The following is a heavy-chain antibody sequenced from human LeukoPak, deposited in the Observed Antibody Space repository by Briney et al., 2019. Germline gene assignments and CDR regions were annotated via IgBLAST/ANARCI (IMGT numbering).Heavy chain of an antibody. CDR1: GFTFSSYG. Sequence: WGSLRLSCAASGFTFSSYGMHWVRQAPGKGLEWVAFIRYDGSNKYYADSVKGRFTISRDNSKNTLYLQMNSLRAEDTAVYYCAKDHGYNYDYWGQGTLVTVSS. CDR3: AKDHGYNYDY. J-gene: IGHJ4*02. D-gene: IGHD5-24*01. CDR2: IRYDGSNK. V-gene: IGHV3-30*02.